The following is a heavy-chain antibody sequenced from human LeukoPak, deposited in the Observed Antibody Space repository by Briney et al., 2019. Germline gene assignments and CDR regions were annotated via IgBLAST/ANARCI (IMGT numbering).Heavy chain of an antibody. D-gene: IGHD3-16*01. CDR2: INPNSGGT. V-gene: IGHV1-2*06. CDR3: ARDRGPMITFGGVISCFDP. Sequence: ASVKVSCKASGYTFTGYYMHWVRQAPGQGLEWMGRINPNSGGTNYAQKFQGGVTMTRDTSISTAYMELSRLRSDDTAVYYYARDRGPMITFGGVISCFDPWGQGTLVTVSS. CDR1: GYTFTGYY. J-gene: IGHJ5*02.